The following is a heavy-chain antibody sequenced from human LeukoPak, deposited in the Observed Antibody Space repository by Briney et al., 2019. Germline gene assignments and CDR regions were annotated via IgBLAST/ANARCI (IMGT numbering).Heavy chain of an antibody. J-gene: IGHJ4*02. CDR3: ARAGLYSGSGLDY. V-gene: IGHV3-21*01. CDR1: GFTFSTYA. D-gene: IGHD5-12*01. CDR2: ISSGSGYM. Sequence: GGSLRLSCAASGFTFSTYAMNWVRQAPGKGLEWVSAISSGSGYMYYADSVKGRFTISRDNAKNSLYLEMNSLRAEDTSVYYCARAGLYSGSGLDYWGQGILVTVSS.